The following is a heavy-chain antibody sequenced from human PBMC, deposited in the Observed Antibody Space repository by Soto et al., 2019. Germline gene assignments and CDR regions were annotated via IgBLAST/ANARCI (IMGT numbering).Heavy chain of an antibody. CDR3: AKAGRLVINWFDP. J-gene: IGHJ5*02. V-gene: IGHV3-23*01. CDR1: VFTFSSYA. Sequence: PGWSLRLSCSASVFTFSSYAMSWVRQAPGRGLEWVSCITGSGGGTYYADSVKGRFTISRDNSKDTLFLQMNSLRAEDTAVYYCAKAGRLVINWFDPWGQGTLVTVSS. CDR2: ITGSGGGT. D-gene: IGHD2-21*01.